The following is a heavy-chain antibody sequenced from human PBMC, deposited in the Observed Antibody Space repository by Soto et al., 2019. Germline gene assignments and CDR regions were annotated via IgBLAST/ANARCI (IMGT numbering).Heavy chain of an antibody. D-gene: IGHD1-1*01. V-gene: IGHV3-11*06. J-gene: IGHJ4*02. Sequence: PGGSLRLSGANSGFSFSDQYMRWIRQAPGKGLEWIGYSSTSGSFTRYADSVKGRFSISRDNAKNSLYLQINSLRGHHTAIYYCVRSGDNYTLLGYWGQGAPAPVSS. CDR1: GFSFSDQY. CDR3: VRSGDNYTLLGY. CDR2: SSTSGSFT.